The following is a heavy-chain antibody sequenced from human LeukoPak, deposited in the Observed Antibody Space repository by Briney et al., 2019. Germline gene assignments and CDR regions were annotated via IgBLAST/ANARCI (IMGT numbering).Heavy chain of an antibody. J-gene: IGHJ6*02. CDR2: VNHSGST. D-gene: IGHD3-22*01. CDR1: GGSFSGYY. Sequence: SETLSLTCAVYGGSFSGYYWSWIRQPPGKGLEWIGEVNHSGSTNYNPSLKSRVTISVDTSKNQFSLKLSSVTAADTAVYYCARGGLGGHYYDSSGYRHYYYGMDVWGQGTTVTVSS. CDR3: ARGGLGGHYYDSSGYRHYYYGMDV. V-gene: IGHV4-34*01.